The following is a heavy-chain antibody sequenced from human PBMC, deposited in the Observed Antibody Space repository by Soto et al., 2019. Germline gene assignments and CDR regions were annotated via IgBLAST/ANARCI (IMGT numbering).Heavy chain of an antibody. CDR3: ARGQEGIVATH. CDR1: GGSLTGYY. D-gene: IGHD5-12*01. V-gene: IGHV4-34*01. J-gene: IGHJ4*02. Sequence: QVQLQQWGAGLLKPSETLSLTCAVNGGSLTGYYWSWIRQPPGKGLEWIGEIKDGGSTNYSPSLRVRPTIASAPSNTPSSLKLTSVTAAATAVYYCARGQEGIVATHWDQGALVTVSS. CDR2: IKDGGST.